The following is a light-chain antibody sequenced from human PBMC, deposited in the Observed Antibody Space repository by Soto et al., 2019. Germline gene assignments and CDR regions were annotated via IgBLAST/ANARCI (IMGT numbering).Light chain of an antibody. J-gene: IGKJ1*01. CDR2: GAS. CDR3: QQYDTSPRT. CDR1: QSFTSGY. Sequence: EIVLTQSPDALSMHPGGSASVYCQPRQSFTSGYLAWYQHRPGQAPRLLIYGASGRATGVPDRFSGSESETDYTLTISGLEPEDFAVYYCQQYDTSPRTFGQGTKVDIK. V-gene: IGKV3-20*01.